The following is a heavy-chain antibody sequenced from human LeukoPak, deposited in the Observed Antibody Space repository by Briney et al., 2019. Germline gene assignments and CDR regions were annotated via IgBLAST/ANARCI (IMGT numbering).Heavy chain of an antibody. V-gene: IGHV3-30*18. J-gene: IGHJ4*02. CDR1: GFTFSSYG. Sequence: GGSLRLSCAASGFTFSSYGMHWVRQAPGKGLDWVAVTSYDGSNKYYADSVKGRFTISRDNSKNTLYLQINSLRAEDTDVYYCPKSGGTLVGATDWGQGTLVIVSS. D-gene: IGHD1-26*01. CDR2: TSYDGSNK. CDR3: PKSGGTLVGATD.